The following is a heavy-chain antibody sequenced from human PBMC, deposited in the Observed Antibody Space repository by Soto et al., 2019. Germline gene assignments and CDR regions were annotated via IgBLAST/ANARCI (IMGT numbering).Heavy chain of an antibody. D-gene: IGHD2-2*01. Sequence: ASVKVSCKASGYTLTSYGISWVRQAPGQGLEWMGWISAYNGNTNYAQKLQGRVTMTTDTSTSTAYMELRSLRSDDTAVYYCARMEDIVVVPAARDYNWFDPWGQGTLVTVSS. V-gene: IGHV1-18*01. CDR1: GYTLTSYG. J-gene: IGHJ5*02. CDR2: ISAYNGNT. CDR3: ARMEDIVVVPAARDYNWFDP.